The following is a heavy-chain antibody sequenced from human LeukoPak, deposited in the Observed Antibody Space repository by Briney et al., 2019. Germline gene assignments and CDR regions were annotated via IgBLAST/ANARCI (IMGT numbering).Heavy chain of an antibody. CDR1: GYTFTSYY. Sequence: ASVKVSCKASGYTFTSYYMHWVRQAPGQGLEWMGIINPSGGSTSYAQKLQGRVTMTRDTSTSTVYMELSSLRSEDTAVYYCARGFSPKGAPDAFDIWGQGTMVTVSS. J-gene: IGHJ3*02. CDR3: ARGFSPKGAPDAFDI. D-gene: IGHD1-26*01. CDR2: INPSGGST. V-gene: IGHV1-46*01.